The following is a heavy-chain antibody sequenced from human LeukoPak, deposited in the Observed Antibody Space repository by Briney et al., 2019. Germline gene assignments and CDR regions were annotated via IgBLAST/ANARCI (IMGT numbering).Heavy chain of an antibody. CDR3: ARDLNGSGSYYGEVDY. Sequence: ASVKVSCKVSGYTFTDYYMHWVQQAPGKGLEWMGLVDPEDGETIYAEKFQGRVTITADTSTDTAYMELSSLRSEDTAVYYCARDLNGSGSYYGEVDYWGQGTLVTVSS. V-gene: IGHV1-69-2*01. J-gene: IGHJ4*02. CDR2: VDPEDGET. CDR1: GYTFTDYY. D-gene: IGHD3-10*01.